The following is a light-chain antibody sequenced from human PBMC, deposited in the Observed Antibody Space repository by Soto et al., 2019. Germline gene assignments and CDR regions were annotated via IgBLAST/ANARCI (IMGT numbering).Light chain of an antibody. Sequence: IQMTQSPSSLSASVGDRVTITCRASQDISSYLNWYQQKPGKAPKLLIYAASSLQSGVPSRFSGSGSGTDFTLTISSLQPEDFATYYCQQSYSTPRTFGGGTKVDI. CDR3: QQSYSTPRT. CDR2: AAS. J-gene: IGKJ4*01. CDR1: QDISSY. V-gene: IGKV1-39*01.